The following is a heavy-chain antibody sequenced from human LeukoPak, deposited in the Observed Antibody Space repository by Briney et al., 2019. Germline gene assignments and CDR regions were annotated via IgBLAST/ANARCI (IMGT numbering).Heavy chain of an antibody. J-gene: IGHJ3*02. CDR2: ISYDGSNK. Sequence: GGSLRLSCAASGFTFSSYAMHWVRQAPGKGLEWVAVISYDGSNKYYADSVKGRCTISRDNSKKTLYLQMNSLRAEDTAVYYCARAVGNYAYTDAFDIWGQGTMVTVSS. CDR3: ARAVGNYAYTDAFDI. V-gene: IGHV3-30*04. D-gene: IGHD1-7*01. CDR1: GFTFSSYA.